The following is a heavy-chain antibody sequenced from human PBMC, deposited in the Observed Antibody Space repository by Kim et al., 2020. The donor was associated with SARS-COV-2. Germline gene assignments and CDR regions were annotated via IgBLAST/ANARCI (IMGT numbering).Heavy chain of an antibody. D-gene: IGHD6-19*01. CDR1: GYSFTSYW. Sequence: GESLKISCKGSGYSFTSYWIGWVRQMPGKGLEWMGIIYPGDSDTRYSPSFHGQVTISADKSISTAYLQWSSLKASDTAMYYCARHHGIAVAGTPGDAFYIRGQGTMVTLSS. V-gene: IGHV5-51*01. CDR3: ARHHGIAVAGTPGDAFYI. CDR2: IYPGDSDT. J-gene: IGHJ3*02.